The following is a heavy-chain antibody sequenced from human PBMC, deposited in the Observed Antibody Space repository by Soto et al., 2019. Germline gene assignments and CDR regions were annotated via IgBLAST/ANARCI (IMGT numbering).Heavy chain of an antibody. V-gene: IGHV4-31*03. CDR1: GGSIRSGGHY. D-gene: IGHD2-15*01. J-gene: IGHJ4*02. CDR2: IYYSGRT. CDR3: VVGLEDVVGGQLDY. Sequence: QMQLQESGPGLVKPSQTLSLTCTVSGGSIRSGGHYWTWIRQLPGQGLEWIGYIYYSGRTSYSPSLQIRLPRSVDTSQNQFSLRLTSVNAADTAVYYCVVGLEDVVGGQLDYWGQGALVTVSS.